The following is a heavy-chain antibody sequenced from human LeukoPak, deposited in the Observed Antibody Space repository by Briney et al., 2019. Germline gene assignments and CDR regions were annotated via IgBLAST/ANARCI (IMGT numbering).Heavy chain of an antibody. J-gene: IGHJ6*02. D-gene: IGHD2-2*01. CDR2: ISGSGGST. CDR3: AKDGRALGYCSSTSCYSYYGMDV. V-gene: IGHV3-23*01. CDR1: GFTFSSYA. Sequence: GGSLRLSCAASGFTFSSYAMSWVRQAPGKGLEWVSAISGSGGSTYYADSVKGRFTISRDNSKNTLYLQMNSLRAEDTAVYYCAKDGRALGYCSSTSCYSYYGMDVWGQGTTVTVSS.